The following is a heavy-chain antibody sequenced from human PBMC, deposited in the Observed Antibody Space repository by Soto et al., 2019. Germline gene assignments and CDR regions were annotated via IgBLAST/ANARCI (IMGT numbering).Heavy chain of an antibody. Sequence: SETLSLTCTVSGGSISSYYWSWIRQPPGKGLEWIGYIYYSGSTNYNPSLKSRVTISVDTSKNQFSLKLSSVTAADTAVYYCARAADYDFWSGPSGLYFDYWGQGTLVTVSS. V-gene: IGHV4-59*01. CDR2: IYYSGST. J-gene: IGHJ4*02. CDR1: GGSISSYY. D-gene: IGHD3-3*01. CDR3: ARAADYDFWSGPSGLYFDY.